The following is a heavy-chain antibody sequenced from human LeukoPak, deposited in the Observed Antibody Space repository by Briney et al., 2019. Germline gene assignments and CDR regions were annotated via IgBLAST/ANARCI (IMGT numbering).Heavy chain of an antibody. D-gene: IGHD3-10*01. CDR1: GFTFSSYA. J-gene: IGHJ4*02. CDR2: INSDGSIT. V-gene: IGHV3-74*01. Sequence: GALRLSCAASGFTFSSYAMSWVRQAPGKGLVWVSRINSDGSITSYADSVKGRFTISRDNAKNTLYLQMNSLRAEDTAAYYCARGGELGGYYFDYWGQGTLVTVSS. CDR3: ARGGELGGYYFDY.